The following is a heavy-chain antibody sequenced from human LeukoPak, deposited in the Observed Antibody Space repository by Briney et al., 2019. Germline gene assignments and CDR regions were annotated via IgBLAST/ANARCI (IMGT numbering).Heavy chain of an antibody. CDR1: GYSFTNYW. J-gene: IGHJ4*02. V-gene: IGHV5-51*01. D-gene: IGHD4-17*01. CDR3: ARYYRYGDLIVDY. Sequence: GESLKISCKGSGYSFTNYWIGWVRQMPGKGLEWMGIIYPGDSDIRYSPSFQGQVTISADKSISPAYLQWSSLKTSDTAIYYCARYYRYGDLIVDYWGQGTLVTVSS. CDR2: IYPGDSDI.